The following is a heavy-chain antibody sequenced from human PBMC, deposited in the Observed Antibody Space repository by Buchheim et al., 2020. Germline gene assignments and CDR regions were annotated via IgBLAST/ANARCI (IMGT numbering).Heavy chain of an antibody. CDR1: GFTFSTHW. Sequence: EVQLVESGGGLVQPGGSLRLSCAASGFTFSTHWMTWVRQAPGKGLEWLANIKPDGSQQHYVDSVKGRFTISRDNAKNSMSLQMNSLRAEDTAVYYCAKDACSTSCYLRYWGQGTL. CDR2: IKPDGSQQ. CDR3: AKDACSTSCYLRY. V-gene: IGHV3-7*04. J-gene: IGHJ4*02. D-gene: IGHD2-2*01.